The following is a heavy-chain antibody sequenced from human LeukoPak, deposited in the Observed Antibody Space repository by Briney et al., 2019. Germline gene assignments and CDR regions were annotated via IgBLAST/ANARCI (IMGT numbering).Heavy chain of an antibody. CDR1: GFTFSNAW. J-gene: IGHJ6*02. CDR3: TTSAARYYYYGMDV. Sequence: GGSLRLSCAASGFTFSNAWMSWVRQAPGKGLEWVGRIKSKTDSGTTDYAAPVKGRFTISRDDSKNTLYLQMNSLKTEDTAVYYCTTSAARYYYYGMDVWGQGTTVTVSS. D-gene: IGHD6-13*01. CDR2: IKSKTDSGTT. V-gene: IGHV3-15*01.